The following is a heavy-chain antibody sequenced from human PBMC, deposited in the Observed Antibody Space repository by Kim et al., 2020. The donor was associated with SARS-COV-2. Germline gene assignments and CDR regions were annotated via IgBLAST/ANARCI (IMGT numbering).Heavy chain of an antibody. J-gene: IGHJ4*02. V-gene: IGHV3-9*01. CDR2: ITWNSVRI. CDR3: ATTQPLSVAPFDY. Sequence: GGSLRLSCAASGFTFDDYAIHWVRQSPGRCLEWVSGITWNSVRITYADSVKGRFTISRDNDKKSVYLQMTSLRAEDTAFYSCATTQPLSVAPFDYLGQGT. CDR1: GFTFDDYA. D-gene: IGHD6-19*01.